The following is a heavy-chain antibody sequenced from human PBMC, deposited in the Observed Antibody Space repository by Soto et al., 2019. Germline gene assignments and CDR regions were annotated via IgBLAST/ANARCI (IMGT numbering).Heavy chain of an antibody. CDR1: GGSISSYY. Sequence: SETLSLTCTVSGGSISSYYWSWVRQPPGKGLEWIGYIYYSGSTNYNPSLKSRVTISVDTSKNQFSLKLSSVTAADTAVYYCARDGYSSRRFDYWGQGTLVTVSS. CDR3: ARDGYSSRRFDY. V-gene: IGHV4-59*01. CDR2: IYYSGST. D-gene: IGHD6-13*01. J-gene: IGHJ4*02.